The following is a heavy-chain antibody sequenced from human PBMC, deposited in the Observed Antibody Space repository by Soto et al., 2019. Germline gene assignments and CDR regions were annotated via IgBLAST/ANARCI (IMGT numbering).Heavy chain of an antibody. Sequence: SVKVSCKASGGTFSSYTISWVRQAPGQGFEWMGRIIPILGIANYAQKFQGRVTITADKSTSTAYMELSSLRSEDTAVYYCATVLRYFDWLGPDAFDIWGQGTMVTVSS. CDR1: GGTFSSYT. CDR3: ATVLRYFDWLGPDAFDI. CDR2: IIPILGIA. J-gene: IGHJ3*02. V-gene: IGHV1-69*02. D-gene: IGHD3-9*01.